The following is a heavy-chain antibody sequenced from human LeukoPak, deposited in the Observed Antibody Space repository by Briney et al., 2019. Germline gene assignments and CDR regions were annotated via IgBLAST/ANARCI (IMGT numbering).Heavy chain of an antibody. Sequence: PGGSLRLSCAASGFTFSSYSMNWVRQAPGKGLEWVSSISSSSSYIYYADSVKGRFTISRDNSKNTLYLQMNSLRAEDTAVYYCAREGGGSGSTIFATWGAFDIWGQGTMVTVSS. CDR3: AREGGGSGSTIFATWGAFDI. J-gene: IGHJ3*02. V-gene: IGHV3-21*01. D-gene: IGHD3-10*01. CDR1: GFTFSSYS. CDR2: ISSSSSYI.